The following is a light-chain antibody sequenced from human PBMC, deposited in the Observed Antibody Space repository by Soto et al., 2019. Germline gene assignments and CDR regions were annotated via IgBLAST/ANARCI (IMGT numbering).Light chain of an antibody. CDR3: QQYGSSPTLT. CDR1: QSVSSSY. V-gene: IGKV3-20*01. Sequence: EIVFTQSPGTLSLSPGERATLSCRASQSVSSSYLAWYQQKPGQAPRLLIYGASSRATGIPDRFSGSGSGTDFTLTISTLEPEDCAVYYCQQYGSSPTLTFGGGNKVEIK. CDR2: GAS. J-gene: IGKJ4*01.